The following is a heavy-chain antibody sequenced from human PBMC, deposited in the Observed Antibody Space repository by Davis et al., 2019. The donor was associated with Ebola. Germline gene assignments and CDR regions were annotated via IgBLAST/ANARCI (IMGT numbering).Heavy chain of an antibody. J-gene: IGHJ6*02. D-gene: IGHD6-13*01. CDR1: GGSFSGYY. Sequence: SETLSLTFAVYGGSFSGYYWSWIRQPPGKGLEWIGEINHSGSTNYNPSPKSRVTISVDTSKNQFSLKLSSVTAADTAVYYCARFPRSRRGHGMDVWGQGTTVTVSS. CDR3: ARFPRSRRGHGMDV. CDR2: INHSGST. V-gene: IGHV4-34*01.